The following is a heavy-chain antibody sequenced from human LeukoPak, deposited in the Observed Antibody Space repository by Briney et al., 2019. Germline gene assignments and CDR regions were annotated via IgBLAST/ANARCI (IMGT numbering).Heavy chain of an antibody. D-gene: IGHD3-9*01. Sequence: GGSLRLSCAASGFTFSSYSMSWVRQAPGKGLEWVSSISSSSSYIYYADSVKGRFTISRDNAKNSLYLQMNSLGAEDTAVYYCARFDAEGYFDYRGQGTLVTVSS. V-gene: IGHV3-21*01. CDR2: ISSSSSYI. CDR1: GFTFSSYS. CDR3: ARFDAEGYFDY. J-gene: IGHJ4*02.